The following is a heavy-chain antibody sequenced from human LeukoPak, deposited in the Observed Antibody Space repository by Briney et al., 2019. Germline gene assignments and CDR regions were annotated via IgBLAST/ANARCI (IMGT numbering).Heavy chain of an antibody. J-gene: IGHJ4*02. CDR1: GLTFSTYW. CDR3: ARARVGATRYFDY. CDR2: IKQDGSDK. Sequence: GGSLRLSCAASGLTFSTYWMSWVRQAPGKGLEWVANIKQDGSDKYYVDSVKGRFTISRDNAKNSLFLQMNSLRAEDTAVYYCARARVGATRYFDYWGQGTLVTVSS. V-gene: IGHV3-7*01. D-gene: IGHD1-26*01.